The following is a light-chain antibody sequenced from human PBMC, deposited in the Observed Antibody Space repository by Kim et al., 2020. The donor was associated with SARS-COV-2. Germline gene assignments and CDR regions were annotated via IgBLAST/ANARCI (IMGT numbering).Light chain of an antibody. V-gene: IGKV1-9*01. Sequence: DIQLTQSPSSLSASVGDRVTITCRASQGISSDLAWYQQKPGKAPNLLIYAASTLQSGVPSRFSGSGSGTDFTLTISSLQPEDFATYSCQQLHSYPLTFGPGTKVEIK. CDR2: AAS. J-gene: IGKJ3*01. CDR3: QQLHSYPLT. CDR1: QGISSD.